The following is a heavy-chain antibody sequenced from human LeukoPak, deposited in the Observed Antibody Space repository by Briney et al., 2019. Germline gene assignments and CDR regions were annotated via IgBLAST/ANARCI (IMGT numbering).Heavy chain of an antibody. V-gene: IGHV1-18*01. CDR3: ARDPPNYGGNPYYFDY. CDR1: GYTFTSYG. D-gene: IGHD4-23*01. Sequence: GAAVKVSCKASGYTFTSYGISWVRQAPGQGLEWMGWISAYNGNTNYAQKLQGRVTMTTDTSTSTAYMELRSLRSDDTAVYYCARDPPNYGGNPYYFDYWGQGTLVTVSS. CDR2: ISAYNGNT. J-gene: IGHJ4*02.